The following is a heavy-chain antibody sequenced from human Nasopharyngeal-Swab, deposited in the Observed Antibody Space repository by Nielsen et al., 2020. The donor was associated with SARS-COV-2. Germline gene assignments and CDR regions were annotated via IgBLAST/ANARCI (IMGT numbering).Heavy chain of an antibody. Sequence: GESLKISCTASGFTFSAYWMYWVRQAPGKGLVWVSRINSDGSNTAYADSVKGRFTISRDNAKNSLYLQMNSLRAEDTAVYYCARGCVLTGPSCYYYGMDVWGQGTTVTVSS. J-gene: IGHJ6*02. CDR2: INSDGSNT. CDR1: GFTFSAYW. V-gene: IGHV3-74*01. CDR3: ARGCVLTGPSCYYYGMDV. D-gene: IGHD3-9*01.